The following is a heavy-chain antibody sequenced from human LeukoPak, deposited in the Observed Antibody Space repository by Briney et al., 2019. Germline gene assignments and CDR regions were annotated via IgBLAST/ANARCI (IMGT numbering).Heavy chain of an antibody. CDR3: ARPVYGYSGYDSYYYYMDV. D-gene: IGHD5-12*01. J-gene: IGHJ6*03. V-gene: IGHV4-34*01. Sequence: SSETLSLTCAVYGGPFSGYYWSWIRQPPGKGLEWIGEINHVGSTKYNPSLKSRVTISVDTSRKRFSLGLSSVAAADTAIYYCARPVYGYSGYDSYYYYMDVWGKGTTVTVSS. CDR2: INHVGST. CDR1: GGPFSGYY.